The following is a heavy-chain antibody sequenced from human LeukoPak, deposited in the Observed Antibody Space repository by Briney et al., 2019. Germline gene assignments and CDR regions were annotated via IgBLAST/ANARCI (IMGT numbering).Heavy chain of an antibody. CDR2: IYYSGST. Sequence: SETLSLTCTVSGGSISSYYWSWIRQPPGKGLEWIGYIYYSGSTNYNPSLKSRVTISVDTSKNQFSLKLSSVTAADTAVYYCARGMITFGGVIGPFQHWGQGTLVTVSS. J-gene: IGHJ1*01. CDR3: ARGMITFGGVIGPFQH. D-gene: IGHD3-16*02. CDR1: GGSISSYY. V-gene: IGHV4-59*12.